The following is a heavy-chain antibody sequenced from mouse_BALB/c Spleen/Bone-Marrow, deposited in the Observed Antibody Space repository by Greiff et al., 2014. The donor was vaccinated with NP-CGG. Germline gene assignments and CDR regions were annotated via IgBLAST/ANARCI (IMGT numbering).Heavy chain of an antibody. D-gene: IGHD4-1*01. J-gene: IGHJ4*01. CDR2: INPGSGGT. CDR3: ARCLTGTSAMDY. CDR1: GYAFTNYL. V-gene: IGHV1-54*01. Sequence: QVQLQQPGAELVRPGTSVKVSCKASGYAFTNYLIEWVKQRPGQGLEWIGVINPGSGGTNYNEKFKAKATLTADKSSSTAYMQLSSLTSDDSAAYFCARCLTGTSAMDYWGQGTSVTVSS.